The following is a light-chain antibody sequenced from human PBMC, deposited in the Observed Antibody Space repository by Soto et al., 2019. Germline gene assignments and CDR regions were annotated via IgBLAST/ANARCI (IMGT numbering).Light chain of an antibody. CDR2: ATS. V-gene: IGKV3-15*01. J-gene: IGKJ2*01. Sequence: ETVMTQSPATLSVSPGERATLSCRASQNINGNLAWYQRKPGQAPRLLMYATSVRATGIPASFSGSGSGTEYKLPISSLQSEDFAVVYCQQYNSWYTFGQGTKLEIK. CDR3: QQYNSWYT. CDR1: QNINGN.